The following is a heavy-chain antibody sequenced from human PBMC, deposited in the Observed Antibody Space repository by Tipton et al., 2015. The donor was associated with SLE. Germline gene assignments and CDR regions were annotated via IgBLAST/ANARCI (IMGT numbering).Heavy chain of an antibody. D-gene: IGHD3-10*01. CDR3: ARPRGTYYTGLFFDF. Sequence: PGLVKPSETLSLTCAVYGGSISSSSSYYWAWIRQPPGKGVEWIGNIYYSGTTYYSPSLKSRVTISVDTSNNQFSLRLISVTAADTAVYYCARPRGTYYTGLFFDFWGQGTLVTVSS. V-gene: IGHV4-39*01. CDR1: GGSISSSSSYY. CDR2: IYYSGTT. J-gene: IGHJ4*02.